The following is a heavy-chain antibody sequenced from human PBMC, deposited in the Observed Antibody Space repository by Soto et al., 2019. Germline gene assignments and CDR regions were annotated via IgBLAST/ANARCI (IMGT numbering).Heavy chain of an antibody. Sequence: QVQLVESGGGVVQPGRSLRLSCAPSGFTFSSYGMHWARQAPGKGLEWVAVIWYDGSNKVYADSVKGRFTNSRDNSKNTLYLQMNSLRAEDTAVYYCARDLSGDYGALDTWGQGTMVTVSS. CDR3: ARDLSGDYGALDT. D-gene: IGHD4-17*01. V-gene: IGHV3-33*01. J-gene: IGHJ3*02. CDR1: GFTFSSYG. CDR2: IWYDGSNK.